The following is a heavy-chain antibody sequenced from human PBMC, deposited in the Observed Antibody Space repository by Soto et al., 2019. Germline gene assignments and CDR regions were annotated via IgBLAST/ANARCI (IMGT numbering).Heavy chain of an antibody. Sequence: ASVKVSCKASGYTFTSYGISWVRQAPGQGLEWMGWISAYNGNTNYAQKLQGRVTMTTDTSTSTAYMELRSLRSDDTAVYYCARDTIFGVEDYYYGMDVWGQGTTVTVSS. CDR2: ISAYNGNT. CDR3: ARDTIFGVEDYYYGMDV. J-gene: IGHJ6*02. V-gene: IGHV1-18*01. CDR1: GYTFTSYG. D-gene: IGHD3-3*01.